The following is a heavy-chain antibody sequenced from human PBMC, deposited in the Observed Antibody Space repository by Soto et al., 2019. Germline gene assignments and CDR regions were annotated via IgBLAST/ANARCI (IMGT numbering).Heavy chain of an antibody. CDR1: GGTFSSYA. CDR3: ARHVPAAGYSYGMDV. D-gene: IGHD2-2*01. J-gene: IGHJ6*02. V-gene: IGHV1-69*12. Sequence: QVQLVQSGAEVKKPGSSVKVSCKASGGTFSSYAISWVRQAPGQGLEWMGGIIPIFGTADYAQKFKGRVTINADESTSTAYMELSSLRSEDTAVYYCARHVPAAGYSYGMDVWGQGTTVTVSS. CDR2: IIPIFGTA.